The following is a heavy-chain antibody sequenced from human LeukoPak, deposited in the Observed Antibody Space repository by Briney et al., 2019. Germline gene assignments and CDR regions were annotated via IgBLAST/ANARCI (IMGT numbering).Heavy chain of an antibody. CDR2: INPNNGRT. J-gene: IGHJ4*02. D-gene: IGHD5-12*01. V-gene: IGHV1-2*02. CDR3: ARVGYSGHNLDY. Sequence: GASVKVSCKASGYIFTDYYLHWVRQAPGQGLEWMAWINPNNGRTTYAQKFQGRVTMTRDTSISTAYMELSRLRSDDTAVYYCARVGYSGHNLDYWGQGTLVTVSS. CDR1: GYIFTDYY.